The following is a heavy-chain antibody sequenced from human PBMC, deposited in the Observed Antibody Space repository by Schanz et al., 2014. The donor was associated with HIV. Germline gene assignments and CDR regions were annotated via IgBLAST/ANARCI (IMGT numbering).Heavy chain of an antibody. D-gene: IGHD4-17*01. CDR3: ARSLSGDYVVSFDY. V-gene: IGHV3-23*04. J-gene: IGHJ4*02. CDR2: ISGGGGST. CDR1: GFTFSSYA. Sequence: EVQLVESGGGLVQPGGSLRLSCADSGFTFSSYAMSWVRQAPGKGLEWVSAISGGGGSTYYADSVKGRLTISRDNSKNTLYVQMNSLRAEDTAVYYCARSLSGDYVVSFDYWGQGTLVTVSS.